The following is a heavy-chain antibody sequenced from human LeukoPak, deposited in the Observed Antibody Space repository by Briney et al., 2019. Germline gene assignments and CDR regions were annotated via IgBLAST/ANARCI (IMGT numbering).Heavy chain of an antibody. CDR1: GYSFTSNY. CDR2: INPSGGST. V-gene: IGHV1-46*01. CDR3: ARVIAGYCSSTSCYKEFDY. J-gene: IGHJ4*02. Sequence: ASVKVSCKSSGYSFTSNYMDWVRQAPGQGLEWMGMINPSGGSTSYAQKFQGRVTMTRDMSTSTVYMELSSLRSEDTAVYYCARVIAGYCSSTSCYKEFDYWGQGTLVTVSS. D-gene: IGHD2-2*02.